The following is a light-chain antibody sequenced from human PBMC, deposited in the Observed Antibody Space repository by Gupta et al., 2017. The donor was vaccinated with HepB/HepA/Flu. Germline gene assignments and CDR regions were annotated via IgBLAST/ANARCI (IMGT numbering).Light chain of an antibody. V-gene: IGLV2-14*01. CDR1: SSDVGGYNY. J-gene: IGLJ2*01. CDR2: DVS. CDR3: SSYTASSSVV. Sequence: QSALTSPASVSGSPGQSITISCTGTSSDVGGYNYVSWYQQHPGKAPKLMIFDVSNRPSGVSSRVTGSKSGNTASLTISGLQAEDEADYYCSSYTASSSVVFGGGTRLTVL.